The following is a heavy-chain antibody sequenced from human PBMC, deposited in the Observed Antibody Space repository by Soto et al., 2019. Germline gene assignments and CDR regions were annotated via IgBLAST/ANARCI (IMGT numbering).Heavy chain of an antibody. D-gene: IGHD6-13*01. CDR2: ITYEGSHQ. J-gene: IGHJ6*02. CDR1: GFTFSLYG. CDR3: AKNVTAAGDNDYNTGLDV. V-gene: IGHV3-30*18. Sequence: QVPLVESGGGVVQPGMSVRLSCAASGFTFSLYGIHWVRQAPGKGLEWVAFITYEGSHQDYVDSVKGRFTLSRDNSKNIVYLPMNSLRPEDTAVYYCAKNVTAAGDNDYNTGLDVWGHGTTVTGSS.